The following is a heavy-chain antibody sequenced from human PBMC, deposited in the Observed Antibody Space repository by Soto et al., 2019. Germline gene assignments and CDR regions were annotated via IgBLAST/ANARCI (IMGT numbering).Heavy chain of an antibody. Sequence: EVHLLESGGGLVLPGVSLRLSCAGSGFTFSSYAMSWVRQAPGKGLEWVSAISSVGGSTYYADSVKGRFIISRDNSENTLYLQVNSLGAEDTAIYYCTKDREFTYYDLWSGYYAFDSWGQGTLVTVSS. CDR3: TKDREFTYYDLWSGYYAFDS. D-gene: IGHD3-3*01. CDR2: ISSVGGST. V-gene: IGHV3-23*01. J-gene: IGHJ4*02. CDR1: GFTFSSYA.